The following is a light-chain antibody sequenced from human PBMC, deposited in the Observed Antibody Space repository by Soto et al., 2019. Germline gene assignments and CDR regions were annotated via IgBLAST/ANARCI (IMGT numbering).Light chain of an antibody. CDR3: QQYNNWPRSIT. Sequence: ENVLTQSPGTLSVSPGERATLSCRASQSVSSNLAWYQQKPGQAPRLLIYGASTRATGIPARFSGSGSGTEFTLTISSLQSEDFAVYYCQQYNNWPRSITFGHGTRLEIK. CDR2: GAS. J-gene: IGKJ5*01. V-gene: IGKV3-15*01. CDR1: QSVSSN.